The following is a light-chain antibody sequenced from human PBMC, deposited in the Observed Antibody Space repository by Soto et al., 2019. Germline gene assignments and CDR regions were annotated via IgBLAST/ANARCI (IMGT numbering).Light chain of an antibody. V-gene: IGKV1-9*01. CDR2: VAS. CDR1: QGISNY. CDR3: HQFHSFPRT. J-gene: IGKJ1*01. Sequence: DIQLTQSPSFLSASEGDRVTVTCRASQGISNYLAWYQQKPGKAPKLLINVASPLQSGVPSRFSGSGSGTEFTSTISTLQTEDYSTYYCHQFHSFPRTFGQGTKVEIK.